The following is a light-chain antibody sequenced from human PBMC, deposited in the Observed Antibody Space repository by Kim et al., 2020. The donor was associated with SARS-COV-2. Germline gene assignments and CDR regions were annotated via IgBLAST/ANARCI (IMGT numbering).Light chain of an antibody. J-gene: IGKJ1*01. CDR2: TAS. Sequence: AIRITQSPSSLSASTGDRVTITCRASHDISSYLGWYQQKPGKAPNLLIYTASTLQSGVPSRFSGSGSGTEFTLTISCLQSEDFATYYCQQYFSYPRTFGQGTKLEIK. CDR3: QQYFSYPRT. V-gene: IGKV1-8*01. CDR1: HDISSY.